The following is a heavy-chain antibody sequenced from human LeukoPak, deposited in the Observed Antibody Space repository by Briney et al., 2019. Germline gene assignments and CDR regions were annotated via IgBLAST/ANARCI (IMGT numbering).Heavy chain of an antibody. J-gene: IGHJ4*02. CDR3: AREVESWFGDLLSYFYS. CDR1: GFSIGTGYS. CDR2: IYHSGNT. D-gene: IGHD3-10*01. V-gene: IGHV4-38-2*02. Sequence: SETLSLTCSVSGFSIGTGYSWGWIRQPPGRGLGGIGTIYHSGNTYYNPSLMRRVTISLATSKNQISLRLSSVTAADTAIYYCAREVESWFGDLLSYFYSWGRGDPVSVSS.